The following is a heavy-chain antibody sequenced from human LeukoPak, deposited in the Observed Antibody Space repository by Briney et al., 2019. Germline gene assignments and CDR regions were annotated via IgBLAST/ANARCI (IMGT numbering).Heavy chain of an antibody. CDR1: GPFIKTYY. J-gene: IGHJ4*02. Sequence: SETLSLTCTVSGPFIKTYYWSWIRQVPGKGLEWIGHIYDSGNTNYNPSLKSRVTILADTSKSQFSLKLNSVTAADTAVYFCATRRGFEPFFDLWGQGTRVTVSS. V-gene: IGHV4-59*01. D-gene: IGHD3-10*01. CDR2: IYDSGNT. CDR3: ATRRGFEPFFDL.